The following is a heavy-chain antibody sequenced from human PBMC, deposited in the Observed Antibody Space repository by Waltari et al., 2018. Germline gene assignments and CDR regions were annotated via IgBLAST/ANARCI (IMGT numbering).Heavy chain of an antibody. D-gene: IGHD3-10*01. V-gene: IGHV4-4*09. CDR3: ARSTTGVRGANSGWDS. Sequence: QVQLQESGPGLVKPSETLSLTCAVSGGSVISTYWSWIRQSPGKGLEWIGYIYFNEYTDYNPSLRRRVTISVDTSKNQFSLKLLSVTAADTAIYFCARSTTGVRGANSGWDSWGQGTLVSVSS. CDR2: IYFNEYT. CDR1: GGSVISTY. J-gene: IGHJ4*02.